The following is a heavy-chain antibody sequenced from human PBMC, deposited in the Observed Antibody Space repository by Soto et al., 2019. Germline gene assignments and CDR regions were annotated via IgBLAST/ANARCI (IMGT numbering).Heavy chain of an antibody. D-gene: IGHD3-3*01. CDR1: GGSFSGCY. CDR3: ARARGVYDFWSAYYYGMDV. V-gene: IGHV4-34*01. Sequence: SETLSRTWAVDGGSFSGCYWRWIRQTPGKGREWIGEINHSGSTNYNPSLKSRVTISVDTSKNQFSLKLSSVTAADTAVYYCARARGVYDFWSAYYYGMDVWGQGTTVTVSS. CDR2: INHSGST. J-gene: IGHJ6*02.